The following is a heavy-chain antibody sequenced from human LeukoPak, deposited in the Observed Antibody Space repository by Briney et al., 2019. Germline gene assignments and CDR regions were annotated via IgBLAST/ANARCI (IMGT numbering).Heavy chain of an antibody. J-gene: IGHJ3*02. CDR3: ARGPPLRAFDI. V-gene: IGHV4-31*03. Sequence: SETLSLTCTVSGGSISSGGYYWSWVRRHPGKGLEWIGYIYYSGSTYYNPSLKSRVTISVDTSKNQFSLKLSSVTAADTAVYYCARGPPLRAFDIWGQGTMVTVSS. CDR1: GGSISSGGYY. CDR2: IYYSGST. D-gene: IGHD3-10*01.